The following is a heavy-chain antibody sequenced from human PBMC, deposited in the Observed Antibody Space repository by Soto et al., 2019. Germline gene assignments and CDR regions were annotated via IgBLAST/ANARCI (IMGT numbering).Heavy chain of an antibody. J-gene: IGHJ6*02. D-gene: IGHD2-15*01. CDR3: ARATVKRARYCSGGSCYSGYYYYGMDV. Sequence: GGSLRLSCAASGFTFSSYGMHWVRQAPGKGLEWVAVIWYDGSNKYYADSVKGRFTISRDNSKNTLYLQMNSLRAEDTAVYYCARATVKRARYCSGGSCYSGYYYYGMDVWGQGTTVTVSS. CDR1: GFTFSSYG. V-gene: IGHV3-33*01. CDR2: IWYDGSNK.